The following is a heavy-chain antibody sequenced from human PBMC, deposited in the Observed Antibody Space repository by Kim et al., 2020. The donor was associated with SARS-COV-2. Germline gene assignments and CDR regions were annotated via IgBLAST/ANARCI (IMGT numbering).Heavy chain of an antibody. CDR2: IDPSDSYT. D-gene: IGHD1-1*01. J-gene: IGHJ6*02. V-gene: IGHV5-10-1*01. CDR1: GYSFTSYW. CDR3: ARVSTGTERYYYYGMDV. Sequence: GESLKISCKGSGYSFTSYWISWVRQMPGKGLEWMGRIDPSDSYTNYSPSFQGHVTISADKSISTAYLQWSSLKASDTAMYYCARVSTGTERYYYYGMDVWGQGTTVTVSS.